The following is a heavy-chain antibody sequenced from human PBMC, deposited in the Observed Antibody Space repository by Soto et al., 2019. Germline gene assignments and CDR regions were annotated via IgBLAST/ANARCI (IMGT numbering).Heavy chain of an antibody. Sequence: GGSLRLSCASSGFTFSSYAMSWVRQAPGKGLEWVSAISGSGGSTYYADSVKGRFTISRDNSKNTLYLQMNSLRAEDTAVYYCAKVLAVAGTSPLDYWGQGTLVTVSS. CDR3: AKVLAVAGTSPLDY. CDR1: GFTFSSYA. V-gene: IGHV3-23*01. D-gene: IGHD6-19*01. CDR2: ISGSGGST. J-gene: IGHJ4*02.